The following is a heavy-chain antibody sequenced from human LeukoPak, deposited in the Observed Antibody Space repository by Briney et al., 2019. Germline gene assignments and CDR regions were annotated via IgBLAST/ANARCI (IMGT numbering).Heavy chain of an antibody. CDR1: GGSISSSNW. Sequence: SGTLSLTCAVSGGSISSSNWWSWVRQPPGKGLEWIGEIYHSGSTNYNPSLKSRVTISVDKSKNQFSLKLSSVTAADTAVYYCARGNGRDIVVVPAAKNAFDIWGQGTMVTVSS. J-gene: IGHJ3*02. V-gene: IGHV4-4*02. CDR2: IYHSGST. D-gene: IGHD2-2*01. CDR3: ARGNGRDIVVVPAAKNAFDI.